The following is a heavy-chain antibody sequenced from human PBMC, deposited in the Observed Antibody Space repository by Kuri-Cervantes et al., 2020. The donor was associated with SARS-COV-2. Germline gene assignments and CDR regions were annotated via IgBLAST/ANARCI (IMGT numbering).Heavy chain of an antibody. Sequence: ASVNVSCKASGYTFTGYYMHWVRQAPGQGLEWMGWINPNSGGTNYAQKFQGRVTMTRDTSISTAYMELSRLRSDDTAVYYCAREAWEDYYYYYYMDVWGKGTTVTVSS. CDR3: AREAWEDYYYYYYMDV. CDR2: INPNSGGT. CDR1: GYTFTGYY. V-gene: IGHV1-2*02. D-gene: IGHD1-26*01. J-gene: IGHJ6*03.